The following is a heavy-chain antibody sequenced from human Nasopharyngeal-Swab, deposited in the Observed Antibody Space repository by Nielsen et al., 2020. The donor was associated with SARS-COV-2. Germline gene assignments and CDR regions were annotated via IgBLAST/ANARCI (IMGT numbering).Heavy chain of an antibody. D-gene: IGHD3-22*01. V-gene: IGHV3-48*03. CDR2: ISSSGSTI. CDR3: ARERENDSSGYFSDAFDI. J-gene: IGHJ3*02. CDR1: GFTFSSYE. Sequence: GESLKISCAASGFTFSSYEMNWVRQAPGKGLEWVSYISSSGSTIYYADSVKGRFTISRDNAKNSLYLQMNSLRAEDTAVYYCARERENDSSGYFSDAFDIWGQGTMVTVSS.